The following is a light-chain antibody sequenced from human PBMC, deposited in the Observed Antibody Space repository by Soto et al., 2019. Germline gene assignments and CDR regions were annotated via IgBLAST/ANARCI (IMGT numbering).Light chain of an antibody. V-gene: IGKV1-39*01. J-gene: IGKJ1*01. CDR3: QQSSTTPRT. Sequence: DIQMTQSPSSLSASVGDRVTITCRASQSISTYLNWYQQKPGKAPKLLIYAASTLQSGVPSRVSGSGSGTDFRLTISSLQPEDIAAYYCQQSSTTPRTFGQGTNV. CDR1: QSISTY. CDR2: AAS.